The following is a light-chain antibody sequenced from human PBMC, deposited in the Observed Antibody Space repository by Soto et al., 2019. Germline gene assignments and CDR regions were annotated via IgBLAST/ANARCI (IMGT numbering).Light chain of an antibody. J-gene: IGLJ1*01. Sequence: QSALTQPASVSGSPGQSITISCTETSSDVGGYNYVSWYQQHPGKAPKLMIYEVSNRPSGVSNRFSGSKSGNTASLTISGLQAEDEADYYCSSYTSSSTYVFGTGTKVTLL. CDR3: SSYTSSSTYV. V-gene: IGLV2-14*01. CDR2: EVS. CDR1: SSDVGGYNY.